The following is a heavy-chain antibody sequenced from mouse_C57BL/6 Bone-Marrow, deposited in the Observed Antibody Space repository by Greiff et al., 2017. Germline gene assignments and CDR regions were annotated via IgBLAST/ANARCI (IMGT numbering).Heavy chain of an antibody. D-gene: IGHD2-4*01. CDR1: GYSITSGYD. CDR3: ARNDYDEKYFDV. J-gene: IGHJ1*03. V-gene: IGHV3-1*01. Sequence: EVMLVESGPGMVKPSQSLSLTCTVTGYSITSGYDWHWIRHFPGNKLEWMGYISYSGSTNYNPSLKSRISITHDTSKNHFFLKLNSVTTEDTATDYCARNDYDEKYFDVWGTGTTVTVSS. CDR2: ISYSGST.